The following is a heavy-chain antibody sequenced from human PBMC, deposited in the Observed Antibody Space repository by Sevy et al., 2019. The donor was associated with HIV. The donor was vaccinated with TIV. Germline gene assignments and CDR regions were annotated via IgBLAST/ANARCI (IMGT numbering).Heavy chain of an antibody. CDR1: GFTFSIYG. D-gene: IGHD7-27*01. Sequence: GGSLRLSCAASGFTFSIYGMHWVRQARGKGLEWVALIWYDGSNKYYVDSVKGRFTLSRDNSKKMVYLQMNSLRAEDTAVYDCARGGEMATNWATGGPGMDVWGQGTTVTVSS. V-gene: IGHV3-33*01. J-gene: IGHJ6*02. CDR2: IWYDGSNK. CDR3: ARGGEMATNWATGGPGMDV.